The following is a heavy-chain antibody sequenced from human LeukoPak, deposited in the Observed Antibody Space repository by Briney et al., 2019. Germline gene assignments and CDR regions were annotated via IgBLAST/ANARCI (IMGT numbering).Heavy chain of an antibody. CDR3: ARDTESYASSVVFQH. CDR1: GFTFSSYA. J-gene: IGHJ1*01. D-gene: IGHD3-22*01. V-gene: IGHV3-30*04. CDR2: ISYDGSNK. Sequence: GGSLRLPCAASGFTFSSYAMHWVRQAPGKGLEWVAVISYDGSNKYYADSVKGRFTISRDNSKNTLYLQMNSLRAEDTAVYYCARDTESYASSVVFQHWGQGTRVTVSS.